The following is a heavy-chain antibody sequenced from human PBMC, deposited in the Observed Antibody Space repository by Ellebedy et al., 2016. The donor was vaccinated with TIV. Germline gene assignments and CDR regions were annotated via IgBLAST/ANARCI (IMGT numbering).Heavy chain of an antibody. CDR1: GYTFTDYG. CDR3: ARDRDIRSSSDFQH. J-gene: IGHJ1*01. V-gene: IGHV1-18*04. D-gene: IGHD6-6*01. CDR2: IGTDMGNT. Sequence: AASVKVSYKASGYTFTDYGITWLRQAPGQGLEWMGWIGTDMGNTNYAQKFRGRVTMTTDTSTTTGYMELRSLRSDDTALYYCARDRDIRSSSDFQHWGQGTLVTVSS.